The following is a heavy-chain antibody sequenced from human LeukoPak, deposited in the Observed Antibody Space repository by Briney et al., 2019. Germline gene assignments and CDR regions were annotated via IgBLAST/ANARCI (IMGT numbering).Heavy chain of an antibody. D-gene: IGHD6-19*01. J-gene: IGHJ3*02. V-gene: IGHV1-8*01. CDR3: AGSYSSGWYEGDSAFDI. CDR2: MNPNSGNT. Sequence: ASVKVSCKASGDTFTSYDIKWVRQATGQGLEWMGWMNPNSGNTGYAQKFQGRVTMTRNTSISTAYMELSSLRSEDTAVYYCAGSYSSGWYEGDSAFDIWGQGTMVTVSS. CDR1: GDTFTSYD.